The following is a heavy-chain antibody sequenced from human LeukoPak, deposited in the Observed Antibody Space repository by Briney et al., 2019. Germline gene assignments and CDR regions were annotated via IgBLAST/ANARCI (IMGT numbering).Heavy chain of an antibody. V-gene: IGHV3-74*01. D-gene: IGHD5-18*01. CDR3: ARHLSGITGYTYGRGIDY. Sequence: GGSLRLSCAASGFTFSSYWMHWLRQAPGKGLVWVSRINSDGSSTSYADSVKGRFTISRDNAKTSLYLQMNSLRAEDTAVYYCARHLSGITGYTYGRGIDYWGQGTLVTVSS. J-gene: IGHJ4*02. CDR1: GFTFSSYW. CDR2: INSDGSST.